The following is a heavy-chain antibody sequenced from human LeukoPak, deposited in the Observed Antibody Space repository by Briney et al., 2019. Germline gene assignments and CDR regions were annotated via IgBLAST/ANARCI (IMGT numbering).Heavy chain of an antibody. V-gene: IGHV3-30*02. CDR3: AKGRPAGVSDTPAFDH. CDR1: GFTFSSYA. Sequence: GGSLRLSCAASGFTFSSYAMNWVRQAPGKGLEWVAFIGSDGSEKFYGDSLKGRVTISRDNSKKILYLQMNSARLEDTAVYYCAKGRPAGVSDTPAFDHWGQGTLVTVSS. J-gene: IGHJ4*02. D-gene: IGHD2-2*01. CDR2: IGSDGSEK.